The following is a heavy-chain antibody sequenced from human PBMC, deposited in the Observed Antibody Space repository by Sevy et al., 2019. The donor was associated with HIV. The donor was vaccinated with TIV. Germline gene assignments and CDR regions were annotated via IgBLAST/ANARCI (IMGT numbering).Heavy chain of an antibody. D-gene: IGHD2-8*01. Sequence: GGSLRLSCAASGFAPSTYGMHWVRQAPGKGLEWVAVIGYDGSNKYYADSVKGRFGISRDNSRNTLFLQMDSLRAEDTAVYYCARDPRMYGDYLLAYFDYWGQGTLVTVSS. V-gene: IGHV3-33*01. CDR3: ARDPRMYGDYLLAYFDY. CDR2: IGYDGSNK. CDR1: GFAPSTYG. J-gene: IGHJ4*02.